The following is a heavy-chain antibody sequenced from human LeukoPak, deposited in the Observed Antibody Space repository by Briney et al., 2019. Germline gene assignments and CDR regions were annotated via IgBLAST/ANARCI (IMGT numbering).Heavy chain of an antibody. D-gene: IGHD2-2*02. V-gene: IGHV1-24*01. J-gene: IGHJ4*02. CDR3: AREFVVVPAAITPFGY. CDR1: GYTLTELS. CDR2: FDPEDGET. Sequence: ASVKVSCKVSGYTLTELSMHWVRQAPGKGLEWMGGFDPEDGETIYAQKFQGRVTMTEDTSTSTAYMELRSLRSDDTAVYYCAREFVVVPAAITPFGYWGQGTLVTVSS.